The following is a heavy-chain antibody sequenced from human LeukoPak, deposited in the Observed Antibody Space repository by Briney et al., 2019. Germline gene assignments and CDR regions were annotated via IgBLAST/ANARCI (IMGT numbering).Heavy chain of an antibody. CDR2: TYPSDSDT. CDR1: GYSFTNYW. D-gene: IGHD2-15*01. J-gene: IGHJ4*02. V-gene: IGHV5-51*01. CDR3: ARSRGYCSVGSCYDFDY. Sequence: KLGESLKISCKGSGYSFTNYWIAWVRQMPGKGLEWMGITYPSDSDTRYNPSFQGQVTISADKSVSTAYLQWSSLKASDTAMYYCARSRGYCSVGSCYDFDYWGQGTLVTVSS.